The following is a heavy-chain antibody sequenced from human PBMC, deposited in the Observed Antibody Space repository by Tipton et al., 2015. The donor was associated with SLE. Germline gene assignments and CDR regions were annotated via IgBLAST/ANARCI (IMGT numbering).Heavy chain of an antibody. J-gene: IGHJ4*02. CDR1: GGSISSYY. CDR3: ARGSSWYSGFDY. CDR2: IYTSGST. D-gene: IGHD6-13*01. Sequence: TLSLTCTVSGGSISSYYWSWIRQPPGKGLEWIGYIYTSGSTNYNPSLKSRVTISVDTSKNQFSLKLSSVTAADTAVYYCARGSSWYSGFDYWGQGTLVTVSS. V-gene: IGHV4-4*09.